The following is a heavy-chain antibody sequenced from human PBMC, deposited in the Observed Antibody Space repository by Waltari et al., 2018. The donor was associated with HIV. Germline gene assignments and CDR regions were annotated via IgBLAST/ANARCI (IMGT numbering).Heavy chain of an antibody. Sequence: DVQLVESGGGLVQPGGSLRLSCAASGFLFSNYWMSWVRQAPGKGLEWVANIKGDGSEKYYMDSVKGRFISSRDNAKSLLYLQMNSLRAEDTAVYYCVREAASGSYPEFWGQGTLVRVS. CDR1: GFLFSNYW. CDR2: IKGDGSEK. J-gene: IGHJ4*02. D-gene: IGHD3-10*01. CDR3: VREAASGSYPEF. V-gene: IGHV3-7*01.